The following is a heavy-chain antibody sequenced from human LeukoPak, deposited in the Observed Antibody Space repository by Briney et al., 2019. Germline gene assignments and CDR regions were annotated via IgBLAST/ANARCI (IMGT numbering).Heavy chain of an antibody. J-gene: IGHJ4*02. CDR1: GFTFSSYA. Sequence: GGSLRLSCAASGFTFSSYAMSWVRQAPGKGLEWVSAISGSGGSTYYAYSVKGRFTISRDNSKNTLDLQMNSLRAEDTAVYYCAKVAGPYCSGGSCPHFDYWGQGTLVTVSS. CDR3: AKVAGPYCSGGSCPHFDY. V-gene: IGHV3-23*01. CDR2: ISGSGGST. D-gene: IGHD2-15*01.